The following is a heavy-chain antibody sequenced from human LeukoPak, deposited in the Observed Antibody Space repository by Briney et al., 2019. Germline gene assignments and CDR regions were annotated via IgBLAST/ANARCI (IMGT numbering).Heavy chain of an antibody. J-gene: IGHJ6*02. Sequence: PSETLSLTCAVYGGSFSGYYWSWIRQPPGKGLEWIGEINHSGSTNYNPSLKSRVTISVDTPKNQFSLKLSSVTAADTAVYYCARGRGAAASYYYYYGMDVWGQGTTVTVSS. CDR3: ARGRGAAASYYYYYGMDV. CDR2: INHSGST. V-gene: IGHV4-34*01. D-gene: IGHD6-13*01. CDR1: GGSFSGYY.